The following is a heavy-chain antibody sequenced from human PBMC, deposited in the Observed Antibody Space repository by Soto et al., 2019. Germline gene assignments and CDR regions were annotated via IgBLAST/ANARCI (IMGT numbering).Heavy chain of an antibody. D-gene: IGHD5-18*01. CDR3: ARGGNSYGYLVDY. Sequence: SETLSLTCTVSGGSISSYYWSWIRQPPGKGLEWIGYIYYSGSTNYNPSLRSRVTISVDTSKNQFSLKLSSVTAADTAVYYCARGGNSYGYLVDYWGKEPLPPVSS. CDR2: IYYSGST. J-gene: IGHJ4*02. CDR1: GGSISSYY. V-gene: IGHV4-59*01.